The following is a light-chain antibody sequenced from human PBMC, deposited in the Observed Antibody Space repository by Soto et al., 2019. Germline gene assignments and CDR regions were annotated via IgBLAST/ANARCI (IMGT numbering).Light chain of an antibody. Sequence: DIQMTQSPSSVSASVGDRVTITCRASQGISSSLAWYQQKPGKAPKLLIYAASSLQSGVPSRISGSGSGTDFTLTISSLEPEDFATYYCQQANNFPLTFAGGTKVEIK. CDR1: QGISSS. CDR3: QQANNFPLT. CDR2: AAS. J-gene: IGKJ4*01. V-gene: IGKV1D-12*01.